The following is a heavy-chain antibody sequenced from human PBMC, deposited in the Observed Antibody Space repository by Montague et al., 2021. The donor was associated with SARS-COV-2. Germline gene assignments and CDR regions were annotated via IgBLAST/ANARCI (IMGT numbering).Heavy chain of an antibody. D-gene: IGHD6-6*01. CDR1: GGSITGFS. V-gene: IGHV4-4*07. J-gene: IGHJ4*02. CDR3: ARTPTRPLSLDS. CDR2: VTTSGTT. Sequence: SETLSLTCAVSGGSITGFSWSWVRQPPGKGLEWIGRVTTSGTTNYSTSLMSRVTMSVDTSKNQFSLNLNSVTAADTAIYYCARTPTRPLSLDSWGQGTLVTVSS.